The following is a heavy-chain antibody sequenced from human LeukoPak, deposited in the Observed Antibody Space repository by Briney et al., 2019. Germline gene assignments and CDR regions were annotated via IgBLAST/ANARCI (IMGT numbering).Heavy chain of an antibody. CDR1: GYSFTNYW. CDR3: ARHPNYRSSGDC. J-gene: IGHJ4*02. CDR2: IYPGDSDI. Sequence: GEPLKISCQGSGYSFTNYWIGWVRQMPGKGLEWMGIIYPGDSDIRYSPSFQGQVTISADKSISTAYLQWSSLKASDTAVYYCARHPNYRSSGDCWGQGTLVTVSS. V-gene: IGHV5-51*01. D-gene: IGHD2-21*02.